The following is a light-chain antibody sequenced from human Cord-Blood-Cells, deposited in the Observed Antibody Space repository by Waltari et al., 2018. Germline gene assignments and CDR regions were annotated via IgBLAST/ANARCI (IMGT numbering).Light chain of an antibody. J-gene: IGKJ3*01. V-gene: IGKV3-20*01. Sequence: EIVLTQPPRTLSLSPGERATLPCRASQSVSSSYLACYQQKPGQAPRLLIYGASSRATGIPDRFSGSGSGTDFTLTISRLEPEDFAVYYCQQYGSSPFTFGPGTKVDIK. CDR1: QSVSSSY. CDR2: GAS. CDR3: QQYGSSPFT.